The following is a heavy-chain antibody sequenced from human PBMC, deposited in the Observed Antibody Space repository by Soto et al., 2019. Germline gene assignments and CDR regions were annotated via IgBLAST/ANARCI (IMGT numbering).Heavy chain of an antibody. CDR3: ARVYYDFWSGSLGGWFDP. Sequence: QVQLQQWGAGLLKPSETLSLTCAVYGGSFSGYYWSWIRQPPGKGLEWIGEINHSGSTNYNPSLKSRVTISVDTSKNQFSLKLSSVTAAYTAVYYCARVYYDFWSGSLGGWFDPWGQGTLVTVSS. J-gene: IGHJ5*02. V-gene: IGHV4-34*01. CDR2: INHSGST. CDR1: GGSFSGYY. D-gene: IGHD3-3*01.